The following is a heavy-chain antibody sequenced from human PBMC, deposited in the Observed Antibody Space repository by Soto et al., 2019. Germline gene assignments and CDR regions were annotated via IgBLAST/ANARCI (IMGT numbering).Heavy chain of an antibody. CDR3: GRDASAYDFPAS. V-gene: IGHV1-69*08. CDR2: IIPILGIA. CDR1: GGTFSSYS. D-gene: IGHD5-12*01. J-gene: IGHJ5*02. Sequence: QVQLVQSGAEVKKPGSSVKVSCKASGGTFSSYSISWVRQAPGQGLEWMGRIIPILGIANYAQKFQGRVTITADKSTSTAYMELSSLRAEDTAVYYCGRDASAYDFPASWGQGTLVTVSS.